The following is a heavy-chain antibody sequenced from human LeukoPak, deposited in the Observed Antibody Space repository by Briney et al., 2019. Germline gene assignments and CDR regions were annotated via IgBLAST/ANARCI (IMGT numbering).Heavy chain of an antibody. CDR1: GFTFSSYS. J-gene: IGHJ5*02. Sequence: PGGSLRLSCAASGFTFSSYSMSWVRQAPGKGLEWVSAISGSGVSTYYADSVKGRFTISRDNAKSTLNLQMNSLRAEDTAVYYCARDLGQYYDTSDNWFDPWGQGTLVTVSS. CDR3: ARDLGQYYDTSDNWFDP. CDR2: ISGSGVST. D-gene: IGHD3-22*01. V-gene: IGHV3-23*01.